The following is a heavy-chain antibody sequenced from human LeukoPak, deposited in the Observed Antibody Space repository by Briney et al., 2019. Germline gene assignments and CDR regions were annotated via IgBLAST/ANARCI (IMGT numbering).Heavy chain of an antibody. CDR1: GFTLSSYA. D-gene: IGHD2-15*01. CDR3: ARDRMVAATRYFDY. Sequence: GGSLRLSCAASGFTLSSYAMSWARQAPGKGLEWVSSISSSSSYIYYADSVKGRFTISRDNAKNSLYLQMNSLRAEDTAVYYCARDRMVAATRYFDYWGQGTLVTVSS. J-gene: IGHJ4*02. V-gene: IGHV3-21*01. CDR2: ISSSSSYI.